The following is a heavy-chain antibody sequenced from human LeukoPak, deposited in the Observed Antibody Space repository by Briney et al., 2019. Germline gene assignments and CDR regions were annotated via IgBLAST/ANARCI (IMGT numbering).Heavy chain of an antibody. CDR3: XXXXXXXXXXXDY. CDR1: GGSXXSSSYY. V-gene: IGHV4-39*03. Sequence: GGSXXSSSYYWGWIRQXPXXGLEWIGSIYYSGTTNYNPSLKSRVTISXDTSXNQFSLKLSSVTAADTAVYXXXXXXXXXXXXXDYXGQXXXXTVSS. CDR2: IYYSGTT. J-gene: IGHJ4*02.